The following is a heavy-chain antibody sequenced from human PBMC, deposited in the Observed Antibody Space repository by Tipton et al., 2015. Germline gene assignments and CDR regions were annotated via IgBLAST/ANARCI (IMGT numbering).Heavy chain of an antibody. V-gene: IGHV4-59*01. CDR3: ARLKGDYYDSIAYAPAYIDS. Sequence: TLSLTCTVSGGSFSDYYWSWIRQPPGKGLEWIGSLYFSGSTYYNPSLKSRVTISVNTSKTHVSLKLSSVTAADTAVYYCARLKGDYYDSIAYAPAYIDSWGQGTLVTVSS. CDR2: LYFSGST. D-gene: IGHD3-22*01. CDR1: GGSFSDYY. J-gene: IGHJ4*02.